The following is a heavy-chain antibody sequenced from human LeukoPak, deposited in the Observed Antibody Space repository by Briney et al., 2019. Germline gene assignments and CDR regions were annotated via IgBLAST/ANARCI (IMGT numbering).Heavy chain of an antibody. D-gene: IGHD3-22*01. Sequence: GASVKVSCKASGYTLTGYYMHWVRQAPGQGLEWMGWINPNSGGTNYAQKFQGRVTMTRDTSISTAYMELSRLRSDDTAVYYCAIDSSGTNDAFDIWGQGTMVTVSS. CDR2: INPNSGGT. CDR1: GYTLTGYY. CDR3: AIDSSGTNDAFDI. V-gene: IGHV1-2*02. J-gene: IGHJ3*02.